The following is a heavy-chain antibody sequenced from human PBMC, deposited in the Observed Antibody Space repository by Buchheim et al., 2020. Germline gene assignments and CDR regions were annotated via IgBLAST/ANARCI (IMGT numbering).Heavy chain of an antibody. Sequence: EVQLVESGGGLVQPGGSLRLSCAASGFAFGNYWMFWVRQTAGKGLALISRIIGDGTVPTYPVSVNGRFTISRDNAKHTLSLQMDSLRADDTALYYGTKDGGNSPDFWGQGTL. CDR3: TKDGGNSPDF. J-gene: IGHJ4*02. CDR2: IIGDGTVP. V-gene: IGHV3-74*01. D-gene: IGHD4-23*01. CDR1: GFAFGNYW.